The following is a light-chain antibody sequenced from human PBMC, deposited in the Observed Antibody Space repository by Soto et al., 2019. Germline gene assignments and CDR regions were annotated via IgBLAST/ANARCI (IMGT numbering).Light chain of an antibody. CDR2: DVS. CDR1: SSDVGGYNY. V-gene: IGLV2-14*01. Sequence: QSALTQPASVSGSPGQSITISCTGTSSDVGGYNYVSWYQQHPGKAPKLMIYDVSNWTSGVSNRFSGSKSGNTASLTISGLQAEDEADYYCSSYTSSSTLWVFGGGTKLTVL. J-gene: IGLJ3*02. CDR3: SSYTSSSTLWV.